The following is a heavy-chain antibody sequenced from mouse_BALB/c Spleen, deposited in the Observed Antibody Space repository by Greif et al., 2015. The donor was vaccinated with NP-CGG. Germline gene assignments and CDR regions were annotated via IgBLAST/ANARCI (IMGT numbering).Heavy chain of an antibody. V-gene: IGHV5-4*02. CDR3: ARDYFDY. CDR2: ISDGGSYT. J-gene: IGHJ2*01. CDR1: GFTFSDYY. Sequence: EVKLVESGGGLVKPGGSLKLSCAASGFTFSDYYMYWVRQTPEKRLEWVATISDGGSYTYYPDSVKGRFTISRDNAKNNPYLQMSSLKSEDTAMYYCARDYFDYWGQGTTLTVSS.